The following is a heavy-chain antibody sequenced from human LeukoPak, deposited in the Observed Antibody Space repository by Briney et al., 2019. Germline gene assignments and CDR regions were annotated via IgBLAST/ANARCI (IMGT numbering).Heavy chain of an antibody. D-gene: IGHD3-3*01. J-gene: IGHJ6*02. CDR1: GGSISSYY. Sequence: SETLSLTCTVSGGSISSYYWSWIRQPPGKGLERIGYIYYSGSTNYNPSLKSRVTISVDTSKNQFSLKLSSVTAGDTAVYYCARARHGDYDFWSGYYTVYGMDVWGQGTTVTVSS. CDR3: ARARHGDYDFWSGYYTVYGMDV. CDR2: IYYSGST. V-gene: IGHV4-59*01.